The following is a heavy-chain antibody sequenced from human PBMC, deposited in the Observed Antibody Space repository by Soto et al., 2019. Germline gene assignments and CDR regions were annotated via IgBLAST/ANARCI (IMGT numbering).Heavy chain of an antibody. CDR2: IIPIFGTA. V-gene: IGHV1-69*01. J-gene: IGHJ6*02. CDR1: GGTFSSYA. Sequence: QVQLVQSGAEVKKPGSSVKVSCKASGGTFSSYAISWVRQAPGQGLEWMGGIIPIFGTANYAQKFQGRVTITADESTSTDYMELSSLRSEDTAVYYCARDIVVVPAAKGAYYYYGMDVWGQGTTVTVSS. D-gene: IGHD2-2*01. CDR3: ARDIVVVPAAKGAYYYYGMDV.